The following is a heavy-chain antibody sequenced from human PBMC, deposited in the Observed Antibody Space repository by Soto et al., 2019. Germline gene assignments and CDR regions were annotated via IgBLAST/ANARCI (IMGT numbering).Heavy chain of an antibody. V-gene: IGHV1-69*06. CDR3: ARDPHSYSSSWYQDYYYGMDV. Sequence: VASVKVSCKASGGTFSSYAISWVRQAPGQGLEWMGGIIPIFGTANYAQKFQGRVTITADKSTSTAYMELSSLRSEDTAVYYCARDPHSYSSSWYQDYYYGMDVWGQGTTVTVSS. J-gene: IGHJ6*02. D-gene: IGHD6-13*01. CDR2: IIPIFGTA. CDR1: GGTFSSYA.